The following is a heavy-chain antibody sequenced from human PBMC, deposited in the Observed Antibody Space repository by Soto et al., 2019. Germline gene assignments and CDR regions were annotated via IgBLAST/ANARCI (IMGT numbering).Heavy chain of an antibody. J-gene: IGHJ6*02. CDR2: IDPSDSYT. Sequence: PGESLKISCKGSGYSFTSYWISWVRQMPGKGLEWMGRIDPSDSYTNYSPSLQGHVTISADKSISTAYLQWSSLKASDTAMYYCVRRKYCSGGSCPHFYYYYGMDVWGQGTTVTVSS. CDR1: GYSFTSYW. D-gene: IGHD2-15*01. V-gene: IGHV5-10-1*01. CDR3: VRRKYCSGGSCPHFYYYYGMDV.